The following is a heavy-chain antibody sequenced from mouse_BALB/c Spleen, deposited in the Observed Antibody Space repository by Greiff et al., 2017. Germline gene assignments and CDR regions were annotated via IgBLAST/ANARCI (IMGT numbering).Heavy chain of an antibody. D-gene: IGHD2-14*01. CDR2: ISSGGSYT. J-gene: IGHJ4*01. V-gene: IGHV5-6*01. CDR1: GFTFSSYG. Sequence: EVQLVESGGDLVKPGGSLKLSCAASGFTFSSYGMSWVRQTPDKRLEWVATISSGGSYTYYPDSVKGRFTISRDNAKNTLYLQMSSLKSEDTAMYYGARHGEVRREDAMDYWGQGTSVTVSS. CDR3: ARHGEVRREDAMDY.